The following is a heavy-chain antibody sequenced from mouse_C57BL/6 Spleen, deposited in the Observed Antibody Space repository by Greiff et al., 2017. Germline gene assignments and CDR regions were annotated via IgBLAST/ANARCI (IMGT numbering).Heavy chain of an antibody. D-gene: IGHD1-1*01. V-gene: IGHV6-3*01. CDR3: TVLTTVVGDY. Sequence: DVQLVESGGGLVQPGGSMKLSCVASGFTFSNYWMNWVRQSPETGLEWVAQIRLKSDNYATHYAESVKGRFTISRDDSKSSVYLQMNNLRAEDTGIYYCTVLTTVVGDYWGQGTTLTVSS. J-gene: IGHJ2*01. CDR1: GFTFSNYW. CDR2: IRLKSDNYAT.